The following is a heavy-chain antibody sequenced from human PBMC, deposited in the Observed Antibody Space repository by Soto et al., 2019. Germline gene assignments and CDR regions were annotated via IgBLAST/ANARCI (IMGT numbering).Heavy chain of an antibody. CDR2: ISGSGGST. J-gene: IGHJ4*02. V-gene: IGHV3-23*01. D-gene: IGHD2-15*01. CDR3: TRKPDIVVVVAATHPDY. Sequence: GGSLRLSCAASGFTFSSYAMSWVRQAPGKGLEWVSAISGSGGSTYYADSVKGRFTISRDNSKNTLYLQMNSLRAEDTAVYYCTRKPDIVVVVAATHPDYWGQGTLVTVS. CDR1: GFTFSSYA.